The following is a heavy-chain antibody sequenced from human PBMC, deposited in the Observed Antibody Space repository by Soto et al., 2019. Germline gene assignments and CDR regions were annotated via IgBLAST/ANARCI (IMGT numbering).Heavy chain of an antibody. CDR2: IIPIFGTA. V-gene: IGHV1-69*13. D-gene: IGHD3-16*02. J-gene: IGHJ4*02. Sequence: ASVKVSCKASGGTFSSYAISWVRQAPGQGLEWMGGIIPIFGTANYAQKFQGRVTITADESTSTAYMELSSLRSEDTAVYYCARGDIMITFGGVIVIPYYFDYWGQGTLVTVSS. CDR1: GGTFSSYA. CDR3: ARGDIMITFGGVIVIPYYFDY.